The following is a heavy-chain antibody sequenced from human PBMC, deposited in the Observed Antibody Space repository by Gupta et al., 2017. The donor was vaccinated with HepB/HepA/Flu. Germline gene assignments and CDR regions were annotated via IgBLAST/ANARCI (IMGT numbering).Heavy chain of an antibody. D-gene: IGHD3-16*02. CDR1: GGTFSSYA. J-gene: IGHJ6*02. Sequence: QVQLVQSGAEVKKPGSSVKVSCKASGGTFSSYAISWVRQAPGQGLEWMGRIIPILGIANYAQKFQGRVTITADKSTSTAYMELSSLRSEDTAVYYCARDFTFGGVIGPYYYYGMDVWGQGTTVTVSS. CDR3: ARDFTFGGVIGPYYYYGMDV. CDR2: IIPILGIA. V-gene: IGHV1-69*04.